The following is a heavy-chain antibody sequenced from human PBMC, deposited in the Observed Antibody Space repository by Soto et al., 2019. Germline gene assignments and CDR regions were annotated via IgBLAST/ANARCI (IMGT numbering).Heavy chain of an antibody. CDR1: GYTFTGYY. J-gene: IGHJ6*02. V-gene: IGHV1-2*02. CDR2: INPNSGGT. D-gene: IGHD2-2*02. CDR3: ARDIVVVPAAIGFYYYGMDV. Sequence: ASVKVSCKASGYTFTGYYMHWVRQAPGQGLEWMGWINPNSGGTNYAQKFQGRVTMTRGTSISTAYMELSRLRSDDTAVYYCARDIVVVPAAIGFYYYGMDVWGQGTTVTVSS.